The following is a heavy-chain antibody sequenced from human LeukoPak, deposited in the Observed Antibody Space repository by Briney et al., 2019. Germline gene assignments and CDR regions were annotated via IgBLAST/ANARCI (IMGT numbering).Heavy chain of an antibody. Sequence: PSETLSLTCTVSGGSIGLYYWAWIRQPPGKGLEWIGYILHTGSTNYNPSLKSRLTISVDTSRNQFSLRLSSVTAADTAVYYCARHQHAGREHYYGIDVWGQGTTVCVSS. J-gene: IGHJ6*02. CDR3: ARHQHAGREHYYGIDV. D-gene: IGHD1-26*01. V-gene: IGHV4-59*08. CDR1: GGSIGLYY. CDR2: ILHTGST.